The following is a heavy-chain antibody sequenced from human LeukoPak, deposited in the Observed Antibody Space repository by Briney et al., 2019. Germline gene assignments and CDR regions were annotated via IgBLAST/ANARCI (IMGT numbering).Heavy chain of an antibody. CDR1: GGSLSDYY. J-gene: IGHJ6*03. CDR2: ISHRGRT. CDR3: ARVMGASWFFYLDV. V-gene: IGHV4-34*01. D-gene: IGHD3-16*02. Sequence: SETLSLTCAVYGGSLSDYYWSWIRQSPGKGLEWIGEISHRGRTYYNLSLKSRVTISIDTSKNQFSLKMNSVTAADTAVYYCARVMGASWFFYLDVWGKGTTVTVSS.